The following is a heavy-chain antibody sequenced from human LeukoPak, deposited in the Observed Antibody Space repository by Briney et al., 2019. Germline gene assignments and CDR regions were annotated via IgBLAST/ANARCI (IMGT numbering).Heavy chain of an antibody. J-gene: IGHJ4*02. V-gene: IGHV3-21*01. CDR3: ARDRCSGGSYYSGWTYFDY. Sequence: GGSLRLSCAASGFTFSSYSMNWVRQAPGKGLEWVSSISSSSSYIYYADSVKGRFTISRDNAKNSLYLQMNSLRAEDTAVYYCARDRCSGGSYYSGWTYFDYWGQGTLVTVSS. CDR1: GFTFSSYS. D-gene: IGHD2-15*01. CDR2: ISSSSSYI.